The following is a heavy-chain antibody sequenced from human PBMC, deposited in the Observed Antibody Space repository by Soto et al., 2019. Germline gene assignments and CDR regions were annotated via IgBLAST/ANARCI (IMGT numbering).Heavy chain of an antibody. CDR3: ARAGRRPYYYGVDV. CDR1: GGSFSCFY. J-gene: IGHJ6*02. CDR2: IHHSGST. D-gene: IGHD1-1*01. V-gene: IGHV4-34*01. Sequence: SETLSLTCAAYGGSFSCFYWSWIRQSPGKGLEWIGEIHHSGSTNYNPSLNSRVTISVDTSQNQFSLNLTSVTAADTAVYYCARAGRRPYYYGVDVWGQGITVTVSS.